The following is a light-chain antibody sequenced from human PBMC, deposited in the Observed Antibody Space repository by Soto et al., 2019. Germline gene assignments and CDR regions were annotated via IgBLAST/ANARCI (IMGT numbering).Light chain of an antibody. CDR1: QNVYNN. CDR3: QQCRTWPLT. V-gene: IGKV3-15*01. CDR2: DAS. J-gene: IGKJ4*01. Sequence: EIVMTQSPATLSVSPGEGATLSCKASQNVYNNLAWYQQRPGQPPRLLIYDASTRATGISARFSGSGYGTEFTLNLSSRQSEDFAVYFCQQCRTWPLTFGGGNKVEIK.